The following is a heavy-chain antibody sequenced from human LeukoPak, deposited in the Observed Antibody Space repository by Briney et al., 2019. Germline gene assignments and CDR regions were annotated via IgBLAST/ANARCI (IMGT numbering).Heavy chain of an antibody. CDR1: GGSFSGYY. Sequence: SDPLSLTCAVYGGSFSGYYWIWIRPPPGKGLEWIGEINHSGSTNYNPSLKSRVTISVDTSNNQFSLKLSSVTAADTAVYYCASVIFKAMDVWGKGTTVTVSS. CDR2: INHSGST. CDR3: ASVIFKAMDV. J-gene: IGHJ6*03. D-gene: IGHD3/OR15-3a*01. V-gene: IGHV4-34*01.